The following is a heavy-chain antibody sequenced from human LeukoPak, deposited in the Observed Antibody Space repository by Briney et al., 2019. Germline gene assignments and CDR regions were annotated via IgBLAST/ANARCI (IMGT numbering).Heavy chain of an antibody. CDR3: AKDIRSVVDSSGWSGPEY. Sequence: PGGSLRLSCAASGFTFDDYAMHWVRQAPGKGLEWVSGISWNSGSIGYADSVKGRFTISRDNAKNSLYLQMNSLRAEDTALYYCAKDIRSVVDSSGWSGPEYWGQGTLVTVSS. CDR1: GFTFDDYA. D-gene: IGHD6-19*01. V-gene: IGHV3-9*01. CDR2: ISWNSGSI. J-gene: IGHJ4*02.